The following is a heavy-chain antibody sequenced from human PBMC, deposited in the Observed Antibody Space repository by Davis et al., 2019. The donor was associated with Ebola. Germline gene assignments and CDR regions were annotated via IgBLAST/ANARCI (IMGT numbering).Heavy chain of an antibody. Sequence: GESLKISCAASGFVFRSYVMSWVCRAPGKGLEWVSTHGTSGDTYYADSVKGRFTISRDNAKNSVYLEMNSLRAEDTAVYYCARDPALVVTGGGWHFDLWGRGTLVTVSS. CDR2: HGTSGDT. D-gene: IGHD2-21*02. CDR1: GFVFRSYV. V-gene: IGHV3-21*01. CDR3: ARDPALVVTGGGWHFDL. J-gene: IGHJ2*01.